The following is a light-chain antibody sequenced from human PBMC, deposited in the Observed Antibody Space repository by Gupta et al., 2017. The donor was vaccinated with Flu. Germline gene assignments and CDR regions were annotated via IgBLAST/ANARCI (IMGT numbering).Light chain of an antibody. CDR2: GSS. CDR1: QRVTNDY. Sequence: IVLTQSPGTLSVSAGDRVTLSCRASQRVTNDYLAWYQQIPGQAPRLLISGSSIRATGIPDRFSGSGSGTDFTLTVNRLEPEDSAVYYCQQYGSSPYSFGQGTKVEIK. V-gene: IGKV3-20*01. CDR3: QQYGSSPYS. J-gene: IGKJ2*01.